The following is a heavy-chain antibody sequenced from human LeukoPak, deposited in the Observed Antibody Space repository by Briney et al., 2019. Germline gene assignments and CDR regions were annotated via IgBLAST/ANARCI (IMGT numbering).Heavy chain of an antibody. D-gene: IGHD2-15*01. CDR2: IIPIFGTA. Sequence: SVKVSCKASGGTFSSYAISWVRQAPGQRLEWMGGIIPIFGTANYAQKFQGRVTITADESTSTAYMELSSLRSEDTAVYYCARDTTSHCSGGSCYSVFDYWGQGTLVTVSS. J-gene: IGHJ4*02. V-gene: IGHV1-69*13. CDR1: GGTFSSYA. CDR3: ARDTTSHCSGGSCYSVFDY.